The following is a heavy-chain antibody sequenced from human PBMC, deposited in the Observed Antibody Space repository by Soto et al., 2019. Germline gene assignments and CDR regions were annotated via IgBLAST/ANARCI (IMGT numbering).Heavy chain of an antibody. CDR1: GFSLSTSGVG. D-gene: IGHD2-15*01. CDR3: AYLPCSGGSCYWFAFSGMDV. CDR2: IYWDDDK. Sequence: QITLKESGPTLVKPTQTLTLTCTFSGFSLSTSGVGVAWIRQPPGKALEWLALIYWDDDKRYRPSLESRLTITKDTSTNQVVLTMTNMDSVYTATYYCAYLPCSGGSCYWFAFSGMDVWGQGTTVTVSS. V-gene: IGHV2-5*02. J-gene: IGHJ6*02.